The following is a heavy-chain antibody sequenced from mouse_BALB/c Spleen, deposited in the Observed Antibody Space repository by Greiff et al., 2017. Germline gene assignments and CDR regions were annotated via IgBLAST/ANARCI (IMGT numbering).Heavy chain of an antibody. V-gene: IGHV1S126*01. D-gene: IGHD2-14*01. Sequence: QVQLKQSGPQLVRPGASVKISCKASGYSFTSYWMHWVKQRPGQGLEWIGMIDPSDSETRLNQKFKDKATLTVDKSSSTAYMQLSSPTSEDSAVYYCARRGYDGFAYWGQGTLVTVSA. CDR1: GYSFTSYW. CDR3: ARRGYDGFAY. CDR2: IDPSDSET. J-gene: IGHJ3*01.